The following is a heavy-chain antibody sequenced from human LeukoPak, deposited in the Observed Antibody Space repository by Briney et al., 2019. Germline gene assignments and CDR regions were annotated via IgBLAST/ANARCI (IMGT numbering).Heavy chain of an antibody. D-gene: IGHD3-10*02. CDR3: AELGITMIGGV. Sequence: TGESLRLSCAASGFSFTAYWMSWVRQAPGKGLEWVANINQDGTEKYYVDSVKGRFTISRDNAKNSLYLQMNSLRAEDTAVYYCAELGITMIGGVWGKGTTVTISS. CDR1: GFSFTAYW. V-gene: IGHV3-7*01. CDR2: INQDGTEK. J-gene: IGHJ6*04.